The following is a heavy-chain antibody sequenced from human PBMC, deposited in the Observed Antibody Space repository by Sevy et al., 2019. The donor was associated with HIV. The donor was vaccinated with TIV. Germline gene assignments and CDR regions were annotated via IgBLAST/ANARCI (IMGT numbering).Heavy chain of an antibody. CDR1: GFTFSSYA. J-gene: IGHJ4*02. V-gene: IGHV3-23*01. Sequence: GSLRLSCSASGFTFSSYAISWVRQAPGKGLEWVSAISGSGGSTYYADSVKGRFTISRDKSKNTLYLQMNSLRAEDTAVYYCAKSSYPIAAAGIFFDYWGQGTLVTVSS. CDR2: ISGSGGST. CDR3: AKSSYPIAAAGIFFDY. D-gene: IGHD6-13*01.